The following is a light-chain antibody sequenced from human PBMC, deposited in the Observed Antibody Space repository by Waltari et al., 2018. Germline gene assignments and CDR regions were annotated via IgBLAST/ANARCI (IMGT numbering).Light chain of an antibody. J-gene: IGLJ1*01. V-gene: IGLV3-21*02. CDR3: QLWDSTPYHSV. Sequence: SNVLTQPPSVSVAPGQTATLPCGGRPLGSESVHSYQQKPGQAPIVVAFNHNHQYFNIPDRFSGSKSDNLATLTITKVEAEDEADYYCQLWDSTPYHSVFGTGT. CDR1: PLGSES. CDR2: NHN.